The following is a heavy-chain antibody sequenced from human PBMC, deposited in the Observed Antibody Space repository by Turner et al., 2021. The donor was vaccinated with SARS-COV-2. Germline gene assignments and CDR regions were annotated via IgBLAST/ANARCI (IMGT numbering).Heavy chain of an antibody. Sequence: QVQLVQSGAEVKKPGASVKVSCKISGYTLTELSRYWVRQAPGKGLEWMGGFDPEDGETIYAQNFQGRVTMTEDTSTDTAYMELSSLRSEDTAVYFCATGYQLRVNWFDPWGQGTLVTVSS. D-gene: IGHD2-2*01. V-gene: IGHV1-24*01. J-gene: IGHJ5*02. CDR3: ATGYQLRVNWFDP. CDR1: GYTLTELS. CDR2: FDPEDGET.